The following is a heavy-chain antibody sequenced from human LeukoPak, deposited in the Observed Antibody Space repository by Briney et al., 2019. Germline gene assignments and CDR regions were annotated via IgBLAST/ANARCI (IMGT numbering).Heavy chain of an antibody. D-gene: IGHD3-9*01. V-gene: IGHV3-15*04. J-gene: IGHJ6*04. CDR3: TTSRSILTGYYGFYYYYGMDV. Sequence: GGSLRLSCAASGFTFSNAWMSWVRQAPGKGLEWVGRIESKTDAATTDYAAPVKGRFTISRDDSKNTLYLQMNSLKTEDTAVYYCTTSRSILTGYYGFYYYYGMDVWGKGTTVTVSS. CDR1: GFTFSNAW. CDR2: IESKTDAATT.